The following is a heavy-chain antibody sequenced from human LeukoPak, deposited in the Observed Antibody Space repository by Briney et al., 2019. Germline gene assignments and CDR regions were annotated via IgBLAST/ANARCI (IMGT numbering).Heavy chain of an antibody. CDR3: ARRVVAPSQLDDY. D-gene: IGHD3-22*01. V-gene: IGHV1-18*01. Sequence: ASGKVSCKASGYTFISYGVSWVRQAPGQGLEWMGWISAYNGNSNYAQKLQGRVTMTTDTSTSTAYMELRSLRSDDTAVYYCARRVVAPSQLDDYWGQGTLVTVSS. CDR1: GYTFISYG. J-gene: IGHJ4*02. CDR2: ISAYNGNS.